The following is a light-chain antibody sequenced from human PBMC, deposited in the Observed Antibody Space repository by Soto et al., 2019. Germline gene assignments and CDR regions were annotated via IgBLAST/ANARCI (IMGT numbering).Light chain of an antibody. J-gene: IGKJ5*01. CDR2: DAS. CDR3: QQYDNLTIT. Sequence: DIQMTQSPSSLSASVGERVTITCQASQDISNYLNWYQQNQGKAPKPXIYDASNLETGVLSRFSGSGSGTDFTFTISSLQPEDIATYYCQQYDNLTITFGQGTRLENK. V-gene: IGKV1-33*01. CDR1: QDISNY.